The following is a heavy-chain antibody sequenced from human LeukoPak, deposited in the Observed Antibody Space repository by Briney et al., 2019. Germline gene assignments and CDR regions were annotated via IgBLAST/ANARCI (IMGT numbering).Heavy chain of an antibody. D-gene: IGHD5-24*01. Sequence: SETLSLTCTVSGGSISSSSYYWGWIRQPPGKGLEWIGGIYYSGSTYYNPSLKSRVTISVDTSKNQFSLKLSSVTAADTAVYYCARRKMDYFDYWGQGTLVTVSS. CDR2: IYYSGST. J-gene: IGHJ4*02. V-gene: IGHV4-39*01. CDR3: ARRKMDYFDY. CDR1: GGSISSSSYY.